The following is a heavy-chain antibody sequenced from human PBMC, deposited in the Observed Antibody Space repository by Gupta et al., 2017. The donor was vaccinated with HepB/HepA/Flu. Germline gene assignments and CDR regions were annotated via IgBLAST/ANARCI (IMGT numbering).Heavy chain of an antibody. V-gene: IGHV4-34*02. CDR1: DGSLSGNY. CDR3: ARGNFPSQSNFWAGFGVSPGGPFTLEP. D-gene: IGHD3-3*01. Sequence: QVLLQQWGAGLLKPSDTLSLTCTVHDGSLSGNYWTWIRHFPDKGLEWIGEINSSGGTDYNLSLRNRVAISLDTSKNQVSLKVTSVIAADTAIYYCARGNFPSQSNFWAGFGVSPGGPFTLEPWGQGILVTVAS. CDR2: INSSGGT. J-gene: IGHJ5*02.